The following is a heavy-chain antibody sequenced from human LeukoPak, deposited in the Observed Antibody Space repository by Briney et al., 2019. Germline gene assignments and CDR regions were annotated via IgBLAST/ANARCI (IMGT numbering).Heavy chain of an antibody. Sequence: PSETLSLTCTVSGGSISSGSYYWSWIRQPAGKGLEWIGRIYTSGSTNYNPSLKSRVTISVDTSKNQFSLKLSSVTAADTAVYYCARRRSGYSYGLWGQGTLVTVSS. V-gene: IGHV4-61*02. CDR2: IYTSGST. CDR3: ARRRSGYSYGL. CDR1: GGSISSGSYY. J-gene: IGHJ4*02. D-gene: IGHD5-18*01.